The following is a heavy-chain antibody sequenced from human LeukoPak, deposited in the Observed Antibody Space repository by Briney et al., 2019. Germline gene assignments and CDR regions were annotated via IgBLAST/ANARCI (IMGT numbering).Heavy chain of an antibody. CDR3: ERWYSSGWYYFDY. D-gene: IGHD6-19*01. CDR1: GYTFSTYA. J-gene: IGHJ4*02. V-gene: IGHV1-3*01. CDR2: INACNGNT. Sequence: ASVKLSCKPSGYTFSTYAMHWGREAPGQRREWMGGINACNGNTKYSEKFQGRITNTRDTSASTAYMELSSLRSEDTAVYYCERWYSSGWYYFDYWGQVTLVTVSS.